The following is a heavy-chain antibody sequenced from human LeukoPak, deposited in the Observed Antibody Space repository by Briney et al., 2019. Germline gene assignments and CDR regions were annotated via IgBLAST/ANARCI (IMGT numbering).Heavy chain of an antibody. V-gene: IGHV3-11*04. CDR3: ARDWEGCSSTSCPVAFDI. CDR1: GFTFSDYY. D-gene: IGHD2-2*01. J-gene: IGHJ3*02. Sequence: GGSLRLSCAASGFTFSDYYMSWIRQAPGKGLEWVSYISTGGTTIYYADSVKGRFTISRDNAKNSLYLQMNSPRAEDTAVYYCARDWEGCSSTSCPVAFDIWGQGTVVTVSS. CDR2: ISTGGTTI.